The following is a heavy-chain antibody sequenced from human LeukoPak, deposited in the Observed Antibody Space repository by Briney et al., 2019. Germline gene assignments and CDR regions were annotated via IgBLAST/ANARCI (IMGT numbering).Heavy chain of an antibody. CDR1: GGSVSSGSYY. J-gene: IGHJ4*02. V-gene: IGHV4-61*01. D-gene: IGHD5-12*01. CDR3: ARTLGSGYDVAGVAY. Sequence: SETLSLTCTVSGGSVSSGSYYWSWIRQPPGKGLEWIGYIYYSGSTKHNPSLKSRVTISVDTSKNQFSLKLSSVTAADTAVYYCARTLGSGYDVAGVAYWGQGSLVAVSS. CDR2: IYYSGST.